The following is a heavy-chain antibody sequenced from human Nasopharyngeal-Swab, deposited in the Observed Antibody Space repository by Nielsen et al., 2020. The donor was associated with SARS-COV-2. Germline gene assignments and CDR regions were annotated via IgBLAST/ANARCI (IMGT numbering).Heavy chain of an antibody. V-gene: IGHV4-4*02. CDR3: ARGGHWMFPY. CDR1: GDSVSSDYW. D-gene: IGHD1-1*01. Sequence: GSLRLSCAVSGDSVSSDYWWSWVRQAPGKGLEWIGEIHLRGTNYNPTLKSRVSLSLDKSKNQFSLNLSSVTAADTAVYYCARGGHWMFPYWSQGTLVTVSS. J-gene: IGHJ4*02. CDR2: IHLRGT.